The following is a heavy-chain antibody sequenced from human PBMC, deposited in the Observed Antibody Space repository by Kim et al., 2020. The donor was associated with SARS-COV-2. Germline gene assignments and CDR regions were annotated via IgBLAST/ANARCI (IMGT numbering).Heavy chain of an antibody. V-gene: IGHV3-53*04. J-gene: IGHJ2*01. Sequence: GGSLRLSCAASGFTVSSNYMSWVRQAPGKGLEWVSVIYSGGSTYYADSVKGRFTISRHNSKNTLYLQMNSLRAEDTAVYYCARDSPGGSYPYWYFDLWGRGTLVTVSS. CDR1: GFTVSSNY. CDR2: IYSGGST. CDR3: ARDSPGGSYPYWYFDL. D-gene: IGHD1-26*01.